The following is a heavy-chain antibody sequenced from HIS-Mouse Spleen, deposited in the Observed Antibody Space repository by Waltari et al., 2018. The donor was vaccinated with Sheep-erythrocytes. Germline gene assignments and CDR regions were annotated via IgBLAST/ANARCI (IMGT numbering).Heavy chain of an antibody. D-gene: IGHD1-7*01. CDR3: ARGRITGTTIQDY. Sequence: EVQLVESGGGLVQPGGSLRLSCAASVFTFSSYWMHWVRQAPGKGLVWVTRITGDGSSKSYADSVKGRFTISRDNAKNTLYLQMNSLRAEDTAVYYCARGRITGTTIQDYWGQGTLVTVSS. CDR2: ITGDGSSK. J-gene: IGHJ4*02. V-gene: IGHV3-74*01. CDR1: VFTFSSYW.